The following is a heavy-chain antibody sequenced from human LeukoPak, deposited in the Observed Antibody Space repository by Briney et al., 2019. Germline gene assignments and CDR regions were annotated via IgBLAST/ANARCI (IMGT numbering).Heavy chain of an antibody. CDR3: ARGARSGLYYQFDY. J-gene: IGHJ4*02. CDR2: INGSGST. CDR1: GGSFRGYD. D-gene: IGHD6-19*01. V-gene: IGHV4-34*01. Sequence: KTGETLSLTCAVWGGSFRGYDWSWIRQPPGKGLEGIGEINGSGSTNYNPSLKSRANISVDTYKNQFSLKLSSVTAADTDVYYCARGARSGLYYQFDYWGQGTLVTVSS.